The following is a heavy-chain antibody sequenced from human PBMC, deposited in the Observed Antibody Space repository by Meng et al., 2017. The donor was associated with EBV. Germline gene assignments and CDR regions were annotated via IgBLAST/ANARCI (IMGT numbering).Heavy chain of an antibody. CDR1: GGSGSSGNNY. CDR2: IYYSGRT. Sequence: PPGAGSGLGKPSQTPSLTCTVSGGSGSSGNNYWIWIRQPPGKGLEWIGYIYYSGRTYYNPSLESRVTMSVDTSKNQFSLNLNSVTAADTAVYYCARVNGDCFSTICYKGWFDPWGQGTLVTVSS. V-gene: IGHV4-30-4*01. J-gene: IGHJ5*02. CDR3: ARVNGDCFSTICYKGWFDP. D-gene: IGHD2-2*02.